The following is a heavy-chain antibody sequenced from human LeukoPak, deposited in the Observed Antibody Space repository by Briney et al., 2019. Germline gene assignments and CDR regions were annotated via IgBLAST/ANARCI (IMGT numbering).Heavy chain of an antibody. Sequence: PGGSLRLSCAASGFTFSSYSMNRVRQAPGKGLEWVSSISSSSRYIFYAESVKGRFTISRDNAQNSLYLQMNSLRAEDTAVYYCASDCGGDCYSSYWGQGTLVTVSS. CDR3: ASDCGGDCYSSY. CDR2: ISSSSRYI. J-gene: IGHJ4*02. D-gene: IGHD2-21*02. V-gene: IGHV3-21*01. CDR1: GFTFSSYS.